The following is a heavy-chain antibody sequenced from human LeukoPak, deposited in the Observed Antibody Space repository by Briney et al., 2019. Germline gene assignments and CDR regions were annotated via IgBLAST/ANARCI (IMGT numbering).Heavy chain of an antibody. V-gene: IGHV4-59*08. CDR1: GGSISSYY. Sequence: PSETLSLTCTVSGGSISSYYWSWIRQPPGKGLEWIGYIYYSGSTNYNPSLKSRVTISVDTSKNQFSLKLSSVTAADTAVYYCARTEFLWFGEFSSAFDIWGQGTMVTVSS. CDR2: IYYSGST. D-gene: IGHD3-10*01. J-gene: IGHJ3*02. CDR3: ARTEFLWFGEFSSAFDI.